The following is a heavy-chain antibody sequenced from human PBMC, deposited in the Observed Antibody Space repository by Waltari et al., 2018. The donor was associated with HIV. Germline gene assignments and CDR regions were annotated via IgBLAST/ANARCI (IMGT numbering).Heavy chain of an antibody. CDR2: MNPNSGNT. CDR3: ATAAGIAAAGN. Sequence: QVQLVQSGAAVKKPGASVRVSCKTSGYNFPSYDINWVRQATGQGLEWMGWMNPNSGNTGYAQKFQGRVTMTKNTSTTTAYMELSSLTSEDTAVYYCATAAGIAAAGNWGQGTLVTVSS. J-gene: IGHJ4*02. CDR1: GYNFPSYD. D-gene: IGHD6-13*01. V-gene: IGHV1-8*01.